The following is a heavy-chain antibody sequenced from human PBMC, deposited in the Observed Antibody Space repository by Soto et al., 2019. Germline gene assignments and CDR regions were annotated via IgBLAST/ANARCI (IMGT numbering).Heavy chain of an antibody. Sequence: GGSLRLSCVVSGFTFSSYAVHWVRQAPGKGLEWVALISYDGYNKYYADSVKGRFTISRDNSRNTLYLQMSSLRAEDTAVYYCARDSQQLICRVPYYYGMDVWGQGTTVTVSS. V-gene: IGHV3-30-3*01. CDR1: GFTFSSYA. J-gene: IGHJ6*02. CDR2: ISYDGYNK. CDR3: ARDSQQLICRVPYYYGMDV. D-gene: IGHD6-13*01.